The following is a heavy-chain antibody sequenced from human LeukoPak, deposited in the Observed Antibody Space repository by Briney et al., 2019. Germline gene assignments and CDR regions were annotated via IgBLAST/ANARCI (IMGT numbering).Heavy chain of an antibody. J-gene: IGHJ4*02. Sequence: ASVKVSCXASGYTFTDYYMHWVRQALGQGLEWMARINPNSGGTNYAQKFQGRVTMTRDTSISTAYMELSRLRSDDTAVYYCARAKWGCGGDCYSMVDYWGQGTLVTVSS. CDR3: ARAKWGCGGDCYSMVDY. V-gene: IGHV1-2*06. CDR2: INPNSGGT. D-gene: IGHD2-21*02. CDR1: GYTFTDYY.